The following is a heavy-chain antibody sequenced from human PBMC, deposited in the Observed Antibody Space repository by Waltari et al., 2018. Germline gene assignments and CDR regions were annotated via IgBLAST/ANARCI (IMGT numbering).Heavy chain of an antibody. CDR1: DGSISSHY. V-gene: IGHV4-59*11. Sequence: QVQLQESDPELVKPSETLSLTCTVSDGSISSHYRSWIRQPQGKGLEWIGYNYYSGSTNYNTALKSSVTISVDTVKNAFSLKVSSVTAADTAVYYCAGAGSSAFDIWGQGTMVTVSS. D-gene: IGHD3-10*01. J-gene: IGHJ3*02. CDR2: NYYSGST. CDR3: AGAGSSAFDI.